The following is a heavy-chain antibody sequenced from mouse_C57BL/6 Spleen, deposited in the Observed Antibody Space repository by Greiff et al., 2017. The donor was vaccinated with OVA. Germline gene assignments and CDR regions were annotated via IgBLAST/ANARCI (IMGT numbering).Heavy chain of an antibody. J-gene: IGHJ4*01. V-gene: IGHV1-15*01. Sequence: QVQLQQSGAELVRPGASVTLSCRASGYTFTDYEMHWVKQTPVHGLEWIGAIDPETGGTAYNQKFKGKAILTADKSSSTAYMELRSLTSEDSAVYYCTTYGPRMDYWGQGTSVTVSS. CDR1: GYTFTDYE. D-gene: IGHD1-1*02. CDR3: TTYGPRMDY. CDR2: IDPETGGT.